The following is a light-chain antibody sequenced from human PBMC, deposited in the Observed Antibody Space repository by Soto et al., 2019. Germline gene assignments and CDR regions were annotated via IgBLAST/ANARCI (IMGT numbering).Light chain of an antibody. Sequence: DIQMTQSPSSLSASVGDRVTITCQASQDISNYLNWYQQKPGKAPKLLIYDASNLETGVPSRFSGSRSGTDFTFTISNLQPEDIATYYCQQYGNLLTFGQGTRLEIK. CDR1: QDISNY. CDR3: QQYGNLLT. V-gene: IGKV1-33*01. CDR2: DAS. J-gene: IGKJ5*01.